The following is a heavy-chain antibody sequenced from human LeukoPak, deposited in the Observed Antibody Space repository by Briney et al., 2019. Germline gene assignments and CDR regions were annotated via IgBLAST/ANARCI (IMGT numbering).Heavy chain of an antibody. CDR1: GYTFTSYY. CDR3: ARASIVGATYNY. J-gene: IGHJ4*02. CDR2: INPNSGGT. D-gene: IGHD1-26*01. Sequence: ASVKVSCKASGYTFTSYYMHWVRQAPGQGLEWMGWINPNSGGTNYAQKFQGRVTMTRDTSISTAYMELSRLRSDDTAVYYCARASIVGATYNYWGQGTLVTVSS. V-gene: IGHV1-2*02.